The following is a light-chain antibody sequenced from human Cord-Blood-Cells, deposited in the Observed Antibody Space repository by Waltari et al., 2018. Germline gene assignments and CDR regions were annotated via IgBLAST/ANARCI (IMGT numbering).Light chain of an antibody. Sequence: QSALTQPASVSGSPGQSITISCTGTSSAVGGYNYVPWYQQHPGKAPKLMMYDVSNRPSGVSNRFSGSKSGNTASLTISGLQAEDEADYYCSSYTSSSTLVFGTGTKVTVL. J-gene: IGLJ1*01. V-gene: IGLV2-14*03. CDR2: DVS. CDR1: SSAVGGYNY. CDR3: SSYTSSSTLV.